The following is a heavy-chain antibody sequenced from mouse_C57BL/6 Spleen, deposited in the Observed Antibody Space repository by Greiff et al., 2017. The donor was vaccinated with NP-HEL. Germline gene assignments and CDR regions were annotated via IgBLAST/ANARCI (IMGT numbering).Heavy chain of an antibody. D-gene: IGHD2-5*01. CDR1: GYTFTDYN. J-gene: IGHJ4*01. V-gene: IGHV1-22*01. CDR2: INPNNGGT. CDR3: AREGIYSNYVGAMDY. Sequence: EVQLQQSGPELVKPGASVKMSCKASGYTFTDYNMHWVKQSHGKSLEWIGYINPNNGGTSYNQKFKGKATLTVNKSSSTAYMELRSLTSEDSAVYYCAREGIYSNYVGAMDYWGQGTSVTVSS.